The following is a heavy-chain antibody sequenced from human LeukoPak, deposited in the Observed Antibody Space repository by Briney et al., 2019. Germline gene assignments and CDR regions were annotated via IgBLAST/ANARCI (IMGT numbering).Heavy chain of an antibody. CDR3: ARAAYCGGDCYLFDY. J-gene: IGHJ4*02. Sequence: SETLSLTRTVSIDSIYSSSYYGGWIRQPPGKGLEWIGSIYYSGSTYFNSSLKSRVTISVDTSKNQFSLKLSSLTAADTAVYYCARAAYCGGDCYLFDYWGQGTLVTVFS. CDR2: IYYSGST. CDR1: IDSIYSSSYY. D-gene: IGHD2-21*02. V-gene: IGHV4-39*01.